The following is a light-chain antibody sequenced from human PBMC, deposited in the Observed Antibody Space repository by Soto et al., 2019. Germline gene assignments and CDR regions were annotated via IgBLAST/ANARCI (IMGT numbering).Light chain of an antibody. CDR3: CSYAGSFTWV. CDR2: EVT. CDR1: SSDIGSYNL. Sequence: ALTQPASVSGSPGQSITISCTGTSSDIGSYNLVSWYQQHPGKAPKLMIYEVTKRPSGVSNRFSGSKSGNTASLTISGLQAEDEADYYCCSYAGSFTWVFGGGTKLTVL. V-gene: IGLV2-23*02. J-gene: IGLJ3*02.